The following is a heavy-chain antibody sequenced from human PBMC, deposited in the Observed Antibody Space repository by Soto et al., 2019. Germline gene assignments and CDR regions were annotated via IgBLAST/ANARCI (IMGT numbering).Heavy chain of an antibody. V-gene: IGHV3-74*01. CDR1: GITLSNFW. J-gene: IGHJ4*02. CDR3: VREGTAAGSPLPA. D-gene: IGHD6-13*01. CDR2: ISRDGIIT. Sequence: PGGSLRLSCAASGITLSNFWMHWVRQAPGKGPVWVSRISRDGIITTYADSVKGRFIISRDDAKNTLYLQMNSLRDEDTAVYYCVREGTAAGSPLPAWGQGTLVTVSS.